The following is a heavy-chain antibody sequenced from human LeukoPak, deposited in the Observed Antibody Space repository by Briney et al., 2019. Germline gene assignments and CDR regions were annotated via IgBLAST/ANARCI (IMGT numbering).Heavy chain of an antibody. D-gene: IGHD3-3*01. V-gene: IGHV4-4*07. J-gene: IGHJ5*02. Sequence: PSETLSLTCTVSGGSLSSYYWSWVRQPAGKGLEWVGRIYTSGSTNYNPSLKSRVTMSVDTSKNQFSLKLSSVTAADTAVYYCARGQRYYDSENGFDPWGQGTLVTVSS. CDR3: ARGQRYYDSENGFDP. CDR2: IYTSGST. CDR1: GGSLSSYY.